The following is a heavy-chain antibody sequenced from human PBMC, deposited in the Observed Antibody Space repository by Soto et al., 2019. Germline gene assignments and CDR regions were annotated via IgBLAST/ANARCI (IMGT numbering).Heavy chain of an antibody. D-gene: IGHD2-2*02. Sequence: QVQLVQSGAEVKKPGASVKVSCKASGYTFTSYGISWVRQAPGQGLEWMGWISAYNGNTNYAQKLQGRVTMTTDTPTSTAYMELRSLRSDDTAVYYCARVAHCSSTSCYMVFWFDPWGQGTLVTVSS. J-gene: IGHJ5*02. CDR1: GYTFTSYG. V-gene: IGHV1-18*01. CDR3: ARVAHCSSTSCYMVFWFDP. CDR2: ISAYNGNT.